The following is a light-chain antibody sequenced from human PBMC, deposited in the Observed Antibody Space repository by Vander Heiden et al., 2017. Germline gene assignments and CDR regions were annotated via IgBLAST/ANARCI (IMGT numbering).Light chain of an antibody. CDR2: DVS. CDR3: SSYTSSSTNV. J-gene: IGLJ1*01. Sequence: QSALTQPASVSRSPGPSITISCTGTSSDVGGYNYVSWYQPHAGKSPKLLIYDVSNRPSGVSTRFSGSKSGNTASLTISGLQAEDEADYYCSSYTSSSTNVFGTGTKVTVL. V-gene: IGLV2-14*03. CDR1: SSDVGGYNY.